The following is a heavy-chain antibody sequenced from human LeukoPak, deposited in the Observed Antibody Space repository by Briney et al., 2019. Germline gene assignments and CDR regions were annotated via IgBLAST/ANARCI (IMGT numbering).Heavy chain of an antibody. J-gene: IGHJ4*02. Sequence: GGSLRLSCAASGFTFSSYAMSWVRQAPGKGLEWVSAISGSGGSTYYADSVKGRFIISRDDSKNTLYLQMNSLRAEDTAVYYCAKVRDYYDSSGYFDYWGQGTLVTASS. CDR1: GFTFSSYA. CDR2: ISGSGGST. D-gene: IGHD3-22*01. CDR3: AKVRDYYDSSGYFDY. V-gene: IGHV3-23*01.